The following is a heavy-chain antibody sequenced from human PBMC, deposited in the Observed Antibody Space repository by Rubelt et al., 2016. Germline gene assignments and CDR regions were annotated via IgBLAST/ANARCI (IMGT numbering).Heavy chain of an antibody. J-gene: IGHJ4*02. CDR2: ISNSSNTK. Sequence: EVQLLESGGGLVQPGGSLRLSCAASGFSFDTYDMNWVRQAPGKGLEWLSYISNSSNTKSYADSVKGRFTISRDNAKTSLYPQMNSLRAEATALYYGAREILKVGANDCWGQGTLVTVSS. V-gene: IGHV3-48*04. CDR3: AREILKVGANDC. D-gene: IGHD3-16*01. CDR1: GFSFDTYD.